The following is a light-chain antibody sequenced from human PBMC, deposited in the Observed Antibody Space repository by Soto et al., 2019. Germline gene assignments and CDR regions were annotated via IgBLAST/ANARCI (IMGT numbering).Light chain of an antibody. CDR3: AAWDDSLNGVV. J-gene: IGLJ2*01. CDR1: SSNIGSNT. CDR2: TSN. Sequence: QSVLTQPPSASGTSGQRVTISCSGSSSNIGSNTVNWYKQFPGTAPKLLIHTSNQRPSGVSDRFSGSKSGTSASLAISGLQSEDEADYYCAAWDDSLNGVVFGGGTKLTVL. V-gene: IGLV1-44*01.